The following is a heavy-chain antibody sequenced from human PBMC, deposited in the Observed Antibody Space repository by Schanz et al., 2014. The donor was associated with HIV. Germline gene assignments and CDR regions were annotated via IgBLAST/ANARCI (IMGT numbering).Heavy chain of an antibody. J-gene: IGHJ4*02. CDR3: AKGLRQWLVLGGSDY. CDR1: GFTFSNYA. CDR2: ISYDGSNK. Sequence: QVQLVESGGGVVQPGRSPRLSCAVSGFTFSNYAMHWVRQAPGKGLEWVAVISYDGSNKYYADSVKGRFTIARDNSKNTLYLQMNSLRAEDTAVYYCAKGLRQWLVLGGSDYWGQGTLVTVSS. V-gene: IGHV3-30-3*01. D-gene: IGHD6-19*01.